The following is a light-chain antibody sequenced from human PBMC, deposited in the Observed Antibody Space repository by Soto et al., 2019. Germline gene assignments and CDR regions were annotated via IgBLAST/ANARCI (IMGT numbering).Light chain of an antibody. CDR2: GAS. Sequence: EIVMTQSPATLSVSPGERVTLSGRASQSVSDNLAWYQQKPGQAPRLLNYGASTRATTTPARFSGSGSGTEFTLTISSLQSEDFAVYFCQQSNNWPYTFGQGTKLDIK. J-gene: IGKJ2*01. CDR1: QSVSDN. CDR3: QQSNNWPYT. V-gene: IGKV3-15*01.